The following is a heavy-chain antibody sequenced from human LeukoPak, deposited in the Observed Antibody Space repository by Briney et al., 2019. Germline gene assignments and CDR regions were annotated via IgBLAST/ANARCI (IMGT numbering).Heavy chain of an antibody. CDR3: AKDMAHSSSWFAFDI. CDR1: GFTFDDYA. J-gene: IGHJ3*02. D-gene: IGHD6-13*01. Sequence: GRSLRLSCAASGFTFDDYAMHWVRQAPGKGLEWVSDISWNSGSIGYADSVKGRFTISRDNAKNSLYLQMNSLRAEDTALYYCAKDMAHSSSWFAFDIWGQGTMVTVSS. CDR2: ISWNSGSI. V-gene: IGHV3-9*01.